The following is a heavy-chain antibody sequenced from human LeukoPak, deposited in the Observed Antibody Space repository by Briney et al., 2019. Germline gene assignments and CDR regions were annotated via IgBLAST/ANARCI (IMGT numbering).Heavy chain of an antibody. CDR2: INSDGSTT. D-gene: IGHD3-3*01. CDR1: GFTLSSYW. CDR3: ARSITYDFWSGYQY. J-gene: IGHJ4*02. Sequence: GGSLRLSCAASGFTLSSYWMHWDRQAPGKGLVWVSRINSDGSTTNYADSVKGRFSISRDNAKNTVYLQMNSLRAEDTAVYYCARSITYDFWSGYQYWGQGTLVTVSS. V-gene: IGHV3-74*01.